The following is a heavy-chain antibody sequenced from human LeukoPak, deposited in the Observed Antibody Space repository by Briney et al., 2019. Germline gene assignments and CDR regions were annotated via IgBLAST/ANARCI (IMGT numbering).Heavy chain of an antibody. CDR1: GYSISSDNW. CDR2: IHYSGIT. V-gene: IGHV4-28*01. Sequence: SETLSLTCAVSGYSISSDNWWGWIRQPPGKGLEWIGYIHYSGITYYSPSLKSRVTLSVDTSKNPFSLRLSSVTAVDTAVYYCARKPNAVYWFDPWGQGTLVTVSS. D-gene: IGHD4/OR15-4a*01. J-gene: IGHJ5*02. CDR3: ARKPNAVYWFDP.